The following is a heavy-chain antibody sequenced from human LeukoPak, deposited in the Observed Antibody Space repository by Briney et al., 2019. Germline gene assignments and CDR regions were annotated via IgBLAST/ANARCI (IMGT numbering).Heavy chain of an antibody. J-gene: IGHJ4*02. CDR2: ISWNSGSI. D-gene: IGHD2-15*01. Sequence: QSGRSLRLSCAASGFTFDDYAMHWVRQAPGKGLEWVSGISWNSGSIGYADSVKGRFTISRDNAKNSLYLQMNSLRAEDTALYYRAKDSGIMFRNFGYWGQGTLVTVSS. CDR3: AKDSGIMFRNFGY. CDR1: GFTFDDYA. V-gene: IGHV3-9*01.